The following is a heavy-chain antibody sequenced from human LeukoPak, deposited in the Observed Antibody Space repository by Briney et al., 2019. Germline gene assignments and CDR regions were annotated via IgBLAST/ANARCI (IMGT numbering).Heavy chain of an antibody. J-gene: IGHJ5*02. V-gene: IGHV1-8*02. CDR3: ARLNLDMVRGGQGSNWFDP. CDR1: GYTFTSYG. Sequence: ASVKVSCKASGYTFTSYGINWVRQATGQGLEWMGWMNPNSGNTGYAQKFQGRVTMTRNTSISTAYMELSSLRSEDTAVYYCARLNLDMVRGGQGSNWFDPWGQGTLVTVSS. CDR2: MNPNSGNT. D-gene: IGHD3-10*01.